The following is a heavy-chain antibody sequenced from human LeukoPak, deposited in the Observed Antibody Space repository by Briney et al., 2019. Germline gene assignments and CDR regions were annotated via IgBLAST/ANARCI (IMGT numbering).Heavy chain of an antibody. CDR2: IYYSGST. V-gene: IGHV4-59*01. D-gene: IGHD3-10*01. CDR1: GGSISSYY. Sequence: SETLSLTCTVSGGSISSYYWSWIRQPPGKGLEWIGYIYYSGSTNYNPSLKSRVTISEDTSKNQFSLKLSSVTAADTAVYYCARGSSMVRGVMYYYYYGMDVWGQGTTVTVSS. J-gene: IGHJ6*02. CDR3: ARGSSMVRGVMYYYYYGMDV.